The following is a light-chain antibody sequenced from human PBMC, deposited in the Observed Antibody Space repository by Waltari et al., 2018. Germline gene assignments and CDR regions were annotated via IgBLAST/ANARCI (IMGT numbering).Light chain of an antibody. Sequence: EFVLPQSPGTLSLSSGERATLSCRASESVTRTSVTWYQQKLGQAPRLLIYGTSSRATGIPDRFSGSGSGTDFTLTSSRLEPEDFAVYYCQQYDGEVVTFGGGTKVEI. J-gene: IGKJ4*01. CDR3: QQYDGEVVT. CDR2: GTS. CDR1: ESVTRTS. V-gene: IGKV3-20*01.